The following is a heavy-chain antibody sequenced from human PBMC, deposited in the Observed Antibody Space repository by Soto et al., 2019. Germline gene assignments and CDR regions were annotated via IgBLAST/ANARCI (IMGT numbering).Heavy chain of an antibody. CDR1: GYTFVNYD. D-gene: IGHD3-10*01. CDR3: AFRGGGALFDY. CDR2: MNPNSGNT. Sequence: QVQLVQSGAEVKKPGASVKVSCKTSGYTFVNYDINWVRQATGQGLEWMGWMNPNSGNTGYAQKFQGRVTMTRNTSIRTANMERGSLRFDDTAVYFCAFRGGGALFDYWGQGTLVTVSS. J-gene: IGHJ4*02. V-gene: IGHV1-8*01.